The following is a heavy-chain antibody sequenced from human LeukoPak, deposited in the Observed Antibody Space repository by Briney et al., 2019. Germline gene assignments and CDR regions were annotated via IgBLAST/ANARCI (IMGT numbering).Heavy chain of an antibody. J-gene: IGHJ4*02. CDR2: IYYSGST. V-gene: IGHV4-59*12. CDR1: GGSIRNYY. CDR3: ARDAVGAIPYFDY. D-gene: IGHD1-26*01. Sequence: SETLSLTCTVSGGSIRNYYWSWIRQPPGKGLEWIGYIYYSGSTNYNPSLKSRVTISVDTSKNQFSLKLSSVTAADTAVYYCARDAVGAIPYFDYWGQGTLVTVSS.